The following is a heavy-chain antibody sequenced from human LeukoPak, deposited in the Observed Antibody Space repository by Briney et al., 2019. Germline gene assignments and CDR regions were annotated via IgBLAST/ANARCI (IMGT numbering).Heavy chain of an antibody. V-gene: IGHV3-23*01. CDR3: AKHFKENKASTSYAAFDF. CDR1: GFTFSSYA. J-gene: IGHJ3*01. D-gene: IGHD5/OR15-5a*01. Sequence: GGSLRLSCAASGFTFSSYAMSWVRQAPGKGLEWVSCICGGVGNTYYGDSVKGRFIISRDDSKSTLFLQMSSLRAEDTAVYYCAKHFKENKASTSYAAFDFWGQGTMVSVSS. CDR2: ICGGVGNT.